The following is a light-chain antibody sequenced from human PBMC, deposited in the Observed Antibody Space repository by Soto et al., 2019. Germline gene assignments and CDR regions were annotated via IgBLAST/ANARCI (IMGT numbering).Light chain of an antibody. Sequence: DIQMTQSPSTLSASVGDRVTITCRASQSITNWLAWYQQKPGKAPKLLVYDASSLESGVPSRFSGSGSGTESTLTISSLQPDDFAIYYCQQYNSYSPLTFGPGTKVDIK. CDR3: QQYNSYSPLT. J-gene: IGKJ3*01. CDR2: DAS. V-gene: IGKV1-5*01. CDR1: QSITNW.